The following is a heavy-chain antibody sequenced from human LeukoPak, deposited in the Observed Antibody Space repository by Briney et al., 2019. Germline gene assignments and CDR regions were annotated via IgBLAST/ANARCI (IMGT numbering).Heavy chain of an antibody. CDR1: GGSISSYY. D-gene: IGHD2-15*01. V-gene: IGHV4-59*04. J-gene: IGHJ4*02. Sequence: SETLSLTCTVSGGSISSYYWSWIRQPPGKGLEWIGSIYYSGSTYYNPSLKSRVTISVDTSKNQFSLKLSSVTAADTAVYYCNVVVAATDYWGQGTLVTVSS. CDR2: IYYSGST. CDR3: NVVVAATDY.